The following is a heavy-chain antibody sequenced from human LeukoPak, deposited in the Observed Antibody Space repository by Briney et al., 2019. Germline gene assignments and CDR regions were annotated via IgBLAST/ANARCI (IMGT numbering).Heavy chain of an antibody. CDR1: GFTFSSYG. Sequence: GGSLRLSCAASGFTFSSYGMHWVRQSPGKGLEWVAVLSYDGNNKYYADSVKGRFTISRDNSKNTLHLQMSSLRVEDTAVYYCAKDSSYGYYFFDYWGQGTLVTVSS. V-gene: IGHV3-30*18. D-gene: IGHD3-3*01. J-gene: IGHJ4*02. CDR2: LSYDGNNK. CDR3: AKDSSYGYYFFDY.